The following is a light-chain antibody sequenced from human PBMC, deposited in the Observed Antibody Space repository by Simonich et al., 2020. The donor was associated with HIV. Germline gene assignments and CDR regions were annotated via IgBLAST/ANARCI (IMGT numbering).Light chain of an antibody. V-gene: IGKV1-9*01. CDR1: QGISSY. J-gene: IGKJ1*01. CDR3: QQYNNWPRT. CDR2: ASS. Sequence: DIQLTQSPSFLSASVGDRVTITCRPSQGISSYLAWYQQTQGKAPKILIYASSTLTSGVPSRFSGSGSGTEFTLTISSLEPEDFAVYYCQQYNNWPRTFGQGTKVEIK.